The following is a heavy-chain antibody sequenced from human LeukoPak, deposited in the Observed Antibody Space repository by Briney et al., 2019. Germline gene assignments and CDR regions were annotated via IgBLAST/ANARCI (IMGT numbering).Heavy chain of an antibody. CDR2: INAGNGNT. D-gene: IGHD1-26*01. CDR1: GYTFTSYA. V-gene: IGHV1-3*01. Sequence: HRASVKVSCKASGYTFTSYAMHWVRQAPGQRLEWMGWINAGNGNTKYSQEFQGRVTITRDTSASTAYMELSSLISDDTAVYYCARSMSGSYRNYFDPWGLGTLVTVSS. CDR3: ARSMSGSYRNYFDP. J-gene: IGHJ5*02.